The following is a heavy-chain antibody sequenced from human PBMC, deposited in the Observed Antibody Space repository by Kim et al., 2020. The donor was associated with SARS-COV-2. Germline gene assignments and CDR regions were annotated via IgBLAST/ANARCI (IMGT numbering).Heavy chain of an antibody. J-gene: IGHJ6*02. CDR2: IIPILGIA. CDR3: ARSTMDNDGLGRHYYGMDV. V-gene: IGHV1-69*02. D-gene: IGHD3-10*01. CDR1: GGTFSSYT. Sequence: SVKVSCKASGGTFSSYTISWVRQAPGQGLEWMGRIIPILGIANYAQKFQGRVTITADKSTSTAYMELSSLRSEDTAVYYCARSTMDNDGLGRHYYGMDVWGQGTTVTVSS.